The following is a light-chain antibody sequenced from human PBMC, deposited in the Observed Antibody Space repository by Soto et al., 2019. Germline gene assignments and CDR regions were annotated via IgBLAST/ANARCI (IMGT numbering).Light chain of an antibody. V-gene: IGLV2-14*01. J-gene: IGLJ3*02. Sequence: QSVLTQPASVSGSPGQSITISCTGTSSDIGAYIYVSWYQQHPGKAPKLMIYEVTNRPSGVSDRFSGSKSGNTASLTISGLQDEDEADYYCSSYTTRSTLVFGGGTKRTVL. CDR2: EVT. CDR1: SSDIGAYIY. CDR3: SSYTTRSTLV.